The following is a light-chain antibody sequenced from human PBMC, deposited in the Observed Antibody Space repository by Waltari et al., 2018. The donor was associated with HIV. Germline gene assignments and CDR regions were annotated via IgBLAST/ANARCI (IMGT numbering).Light chain of an antibody. CDR1: PGISSA. V-gene: IGKV1-13*02. CDR2: DGS. CDR3: QQFKSYPHT. Sequence: AIQSNQSPSSLYASVGDRDTLTCRASPGISSALAWYQQKAGKAPKLLIYDGSSLESGVPSRFSGTGSGTDFTLIISSLQPEDFATYYCQQFKSYPHTFGGGTKVEIK. J-gene: IGKJ4*01.